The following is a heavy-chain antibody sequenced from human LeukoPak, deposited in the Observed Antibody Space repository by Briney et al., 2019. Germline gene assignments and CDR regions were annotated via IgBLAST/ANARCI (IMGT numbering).Heavy chain of an antibody. CDR2: TYHSGST. CDR1: GGSISSGGYS. J-gene: IGHJ4*02. CDR3: AREIPRNYFDY. Sequence: SETLSLTCAVSGGSISSGGYSWSWIRQPPGKGLEWIGYTYHSGSTYYNPSLKSRVTISVDRSKNQFSLKLSSVTAADTAVYYCAREIPRNYFDYWGQGTLVTVSS. V-gene: IGHV4-30-2*01.